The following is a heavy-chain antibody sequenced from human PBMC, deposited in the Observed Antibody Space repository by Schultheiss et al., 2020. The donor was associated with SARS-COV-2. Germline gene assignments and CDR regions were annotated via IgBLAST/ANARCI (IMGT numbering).Heavy chain of an antibody. CDR1: GFTFSSSG. CDR2: ISSDATTT. V-gene: IGHV3-30*18. CDR3: AKERLVGTTAFDN. D-gene: IGHD1-14*01. J-gene: IGHJ4*02. Sequence: GGSLRLSCAASGFTFSSSGMHWVRQPPGKGLEWVSVISSDATTTYYSDSVKGRFTISRDNSKNTLSLQMDSLRAEDTAVYYCAKERLVGTTAFDNWGQGTLVTVSS.